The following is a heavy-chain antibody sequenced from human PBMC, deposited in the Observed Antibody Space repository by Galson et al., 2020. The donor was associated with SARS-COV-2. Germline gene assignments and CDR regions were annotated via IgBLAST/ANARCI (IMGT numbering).Heavy chain of an antibody. CDR2: ISSSGSTI. J-gene: IGHJ6*03. V-gene: IGHV3-48*03. CDR1: GFTFSSYE. Sequence: GGSLRLSCAASGFTFSSYEMTWVRQAPGKGLEWVSYISSSGSTIYYADSVKGRFTISRDNAKNSLYLQMNSLRAEDTAVYYCARELLVYYYYMDVWGKGTTVTVSS. CDR3: ARELLVYYYYMDV. D-gene: IGHD3-10*01.